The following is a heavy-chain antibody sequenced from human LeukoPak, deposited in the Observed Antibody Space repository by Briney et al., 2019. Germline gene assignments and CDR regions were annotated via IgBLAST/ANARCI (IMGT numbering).Heavy chain of an antibody. V-gene: IGHV3-53*01. J-gene: IGHJ4*02. D-gene: IGHD2-8*01. CDR2: IYPGDST. CDR3: ARVLGYCTSTTFLLPSNC. CDR1: GFTFSSNY. Sequence: GGSLRLSCTASGFTFSSNYMSWVRQAPGKGLECISCIYPGDSTYYSDPVKGRFAAFSDNSKITPYLKMNNMLADDNTMYYCARVLGYCTSTTFLLPSNCWGQGTLVTVSS.